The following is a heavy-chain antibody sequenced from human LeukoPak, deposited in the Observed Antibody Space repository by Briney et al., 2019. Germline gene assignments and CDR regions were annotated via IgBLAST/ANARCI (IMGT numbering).Heavy chain of an antibody. D-gene: IGHD4-17*01. CDR2: MNPNSGNT. V-gene: IGHV1-8*03. CDR3: ARSDGDRDYYYYYMDV. J-gene: IGHJ6*03. CDR1: GYTFTSYD. Sequence: GASVKVSCKASGYTFTSYDINWVRQATGQGLEWMGWMNPNSGNTGYAQKFQGRVTITRNTSISTAYKELSSLRSEDTAVYYCARSDGDRDYYYYYMDVWGKGTTVTVSS.